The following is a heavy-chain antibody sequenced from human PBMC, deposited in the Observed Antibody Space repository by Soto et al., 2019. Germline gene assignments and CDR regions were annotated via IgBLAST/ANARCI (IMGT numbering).Heavy chain of an antibody. J-gene: IGHJ2*01. CDR1: VGSISSYY. CDR3: ARHVPYDFILTGYENNWYFDL. Sequence: QVQLQESGPGLVKPSETLSLTCSVSVGSISSYYWSWIRQPPGKGRAWIGYIYYSGSTNYTPSLKSRVTISVDTSKNEFSLKLSSVTAADTDVYYCARHVPYDFILTGYENNWYFDLWGRGTLVAVSS. CDR2: IYYSGST. D-gene: IGHD3-9*01. V-gene: IGHV4-59*08.